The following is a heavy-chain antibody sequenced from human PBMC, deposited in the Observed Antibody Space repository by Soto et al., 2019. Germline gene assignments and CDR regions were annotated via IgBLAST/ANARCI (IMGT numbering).Heavy chain of an antibody. J-gene: IGHJ3*01. CDR3: TSRIYYRNTVTFDV. Sequence: PWWSLRLSCSASNFTVSTNYLSWFRQAPGKGLEWVSVIYSGGSTSYADSVQGRFSVSRDKSKNTVSLQMNSLRAEDTAVYYCTSRIYYRNTVTFDVWGQGTMVTVSS. V-gene: IGHV3-53*01. CDR1: NFTVSTNY. CDR2: IYSGGST. D-gene: IGHD3-10*01.